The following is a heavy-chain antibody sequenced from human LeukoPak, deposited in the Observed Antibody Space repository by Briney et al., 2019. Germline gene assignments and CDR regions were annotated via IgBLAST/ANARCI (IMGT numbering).Heavy chain of an antibody. CDR1: GFTFSSYE. CDR3: ARAPRGYYDCAFDI. CDR2: ISSSGSTI. V-gene: IGHV3-48*03. D-gene: IGHD3-22*01. Sequence: GGSLRLSCAASGFTFSSYEMNWVRQAPGKGLEWVSYISSSGSTIYYADSVKGRFTISRDNAKNSLYLQMNSLRAEDTAVYYCARAPRGYYDCAFDIWSQGTMVTVSS. J-gene: IGHJ3*02.